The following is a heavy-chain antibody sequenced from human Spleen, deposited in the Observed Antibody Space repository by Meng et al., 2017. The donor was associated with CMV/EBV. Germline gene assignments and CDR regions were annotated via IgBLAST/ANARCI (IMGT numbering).Heavy chain of an antibody. D-gene: IGHD3-22*01. CDR2: ISGSGGST. CDR3: ARSNYYDGSGYSPFYAFDI. CDR1: GFTFSSYA. Sequence: GESLKISCAASGFTFSSYAMSWVRQAPGKGLEWVSAISGSGGSTYYADSVKGRFTISRDNSKNTLYLQMNSLRAEDTAVYYCARSNYYDGSGYSPFYAFDIWGQGTMVTVSS. V-gene: IGHV3-23*01. J-gene: IGHJ3*02.